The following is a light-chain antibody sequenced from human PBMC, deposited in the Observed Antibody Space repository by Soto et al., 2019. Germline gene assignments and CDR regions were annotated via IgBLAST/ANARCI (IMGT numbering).Light chain of an antibody. CDR2: GSS. Sequence: DIQMTQSPSSVSVSVGDTVTITCRANQDIDSWLAWYQQKPGKAPKLLMYGSSTLQTGVPSRFSGSRSRTDFILTISSLQPEDFATYYCQQAKDFPLTFGGGTKVEIK. V-gene: IGKV1-12*01. J-gene: IGKJ4*01. CDR3: QQAKDFPLT. CDR1: QDIDSW.